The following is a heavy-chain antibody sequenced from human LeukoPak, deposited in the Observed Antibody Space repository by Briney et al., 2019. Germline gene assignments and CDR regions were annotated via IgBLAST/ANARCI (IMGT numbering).Heavy chain of an antibody. CDR1: GYTFTDYY. J-gene: IGHJ4*02. Sequence: ASVKVSCXVSGYTFTDYYMHWVQQAPGKGLEWMGLVDPEDGETIYAEKFQGRVTITADTSTDAAYMELSSLRSEDTAVYYCATGFLGGGSSTNEDYWGQGTLVTVSS. D-gene: IGHD2-2*01. CDR2: VDPEDGET. CDR3: ATGFLGGGSSTNEDY. V-gene: IGHV1-69-2*01.